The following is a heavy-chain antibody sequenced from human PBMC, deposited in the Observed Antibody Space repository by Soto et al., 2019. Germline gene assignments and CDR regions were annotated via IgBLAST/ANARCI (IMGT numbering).Heavy chain of an antibody. CDR3: AGDWGRQPWPGGLGY. CDR2: ISAYNGNT. J-gene: IGHJ1*01. Sequence: ASVKVSCKASGYTFSSYGISWVRQAPGQGLEGMGWISAYNGNTKFAQKYQGRVTMTTDTSTTTAYMELRRLRSDDTAVSFCAGDWGRQPWPGGLGYWGQGTLVTDS. D-gene: IGHD5-18*01. CDR1: GYTFSSYG. V-gene: IGHV1-18*04.